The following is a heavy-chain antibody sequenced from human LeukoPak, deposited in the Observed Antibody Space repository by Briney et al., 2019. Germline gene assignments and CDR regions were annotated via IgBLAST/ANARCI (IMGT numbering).Heavy chain of an antibody. D-gene: IGHD2-2*01. CDR1: RFGFSSYA. CDR3: LIPAMNY. J-gene: IGHJ4*02. CDR2: ISGRGDRT. V-gene: IGHV3-23*01. Sequence: GGPLGLSCEASRFGFSSYALPWAGKAQGKGLEWVSAISGRGDRTSYADSVKGRVTISRDNSKNTLYLQMNSLRVEDTAVYYPLIPAMNYWGQGTLVIVSS.